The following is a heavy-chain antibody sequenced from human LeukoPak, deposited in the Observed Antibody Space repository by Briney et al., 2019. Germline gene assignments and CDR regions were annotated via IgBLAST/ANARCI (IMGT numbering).Heavy chain of an antibody. CDR2: IRSKAYGGTT. CDR1: GFTFGDYA. D-gene: IGHD6-19*01. Sequence: GGSLRLSRTASGFTFGDYAMSWFRQAPGKGLEWVGFIRSKAYGGTTEYAASVKGRFTISRDDSKSIAYLQMNSLKTEDTAVYYCTRVGGWSHYYFDYWGQGTLVTVSS. V-gene: IGHV3-49*03. CDR3: TRVGGWSHYYFDY. J-gene: IGHJ4*02.